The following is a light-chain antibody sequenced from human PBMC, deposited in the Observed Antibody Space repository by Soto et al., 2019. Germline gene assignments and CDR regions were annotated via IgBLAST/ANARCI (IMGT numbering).Light chain of an antibody. V-gene: IGKV1-5*01. CDR1: QRISTW. CDR3: QQYSSYYT. J-gene: IGKJ2*01. Sequence: DITMSQSQATLSASERYVVTITCRASQRISTWLAWYQQKPGKAPKLLISDASSLETGVPSRFSGSGSGTEFTLTISSLQPDDFATYYCQQYSSYYTFGQGTKV. CDR2: DAS.